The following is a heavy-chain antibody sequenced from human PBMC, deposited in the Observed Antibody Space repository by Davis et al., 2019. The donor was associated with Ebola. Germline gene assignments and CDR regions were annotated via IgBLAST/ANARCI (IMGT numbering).Heavy chain of an antibody. V-gene: IGHV4-59*01. CDR1: GFSLSLNH. CDR3: ARGSQWLGPDY. Sequence: GSLRLSCTASGFSLSLNHMSWVRQAPGKGLEWVGYIYYSGTTHYNPSLRGRVTISVDTSKKHFSLKLGSVTAADTAVYYCARGSQWLGPDYWGQGTLVTVSS. D-gene: IGHD6-19*01. CDR2: IYYSGTT. J-gene: IGHJ4*02.